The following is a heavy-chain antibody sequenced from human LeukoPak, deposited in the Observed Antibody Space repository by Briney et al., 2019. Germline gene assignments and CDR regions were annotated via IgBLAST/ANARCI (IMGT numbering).Heavy chain of an antibody. D-gene: IGHD3-22*01. J-gene: IGHJ4*02. V-gene: IGHV3-23*01. CDR3: AKDLDSSGYYLFSAGDY. CDR1: GFTFSSYA. Sequence: GGSLRLPCAASGFTFSSYAMSWVRQAPGEGLEWVSAISGSGGSTYYADSVKGRFTISRDNSKNTLYLQMNSLRAEDTAVYYCAKDLDSSGYYLFSAGDYWGQGTLVTVSS. CDR2: ISGSGGST.